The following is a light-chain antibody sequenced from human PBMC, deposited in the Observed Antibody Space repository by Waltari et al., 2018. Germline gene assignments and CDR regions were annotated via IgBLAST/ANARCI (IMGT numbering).Light chain of an antibody. Sequence: DFQMTQPPSSLSASVDDRVTVTCRASQSISTYLIWDEQKPGKAPNLLFYAASNLQSGVPSRFSGSGSGTDFTITISSLPAEDFATYYCQQNFNSPPTFGQGTKVEIK. V-gene: IGKV1-39*01. CDR2: AAS. CDR1: QSISTY. J-gene: IGKJ1*01. CDR3: QQNFNSPPT.